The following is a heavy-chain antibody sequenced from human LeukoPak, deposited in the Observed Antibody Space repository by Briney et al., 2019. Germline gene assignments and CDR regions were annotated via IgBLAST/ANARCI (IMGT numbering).Heavy chain of an antibody. D-gene: IGHD3-10*01. CDR2: INHSGST. CDR3: ASQQAPYYYGSGSYWGYYFDY. J-gene: IGHJ4*02. V-gene: IGHV4-34*01. CDR1: GGSFSGYY. Sequence: PSETLSLTCAVYGGSFSGYYWSWIRQPPGKGLEWIGEINHSGSTNYNPSLKSRVTISVDTFKNQFSLKLSSVTAADTAVYYCASQQAPYYYGSGSYWGYYFDYWGQGTLVTVSS.